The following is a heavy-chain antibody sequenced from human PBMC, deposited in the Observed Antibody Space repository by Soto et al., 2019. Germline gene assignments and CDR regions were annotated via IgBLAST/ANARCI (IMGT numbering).Heavy chain of an antibody. D-gene: IGHD3-22*01. CDR3: ARADYYDSSGLSYDC. Sequence: QVQLVQSGAEVKKPGASVKVSCKASGYIFTNHYIHWVRQAPGQGLEWMGIINPSGGSTNYLQKFQGRIPVTRDTSTSTGYMELSSLRSEDTAVYFCARADYYDSSGLSYDCWGQGSLVTVSS. J-gene: IGHJ4*02. CDR1: GYIFTNHY. V-gene: IGHV1-46*01. CDR2: INPSGGST.